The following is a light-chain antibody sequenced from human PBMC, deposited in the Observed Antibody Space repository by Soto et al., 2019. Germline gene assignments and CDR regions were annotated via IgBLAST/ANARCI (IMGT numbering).Light chain of an antibody. CDR2: EAS. J-gene: IGKJ2*01. CDR3: QHYNMYPYT. Sequence: DIQMTQSPSTLSASVGARVTIACRSSQSISGWLACYQQKPGKPPNLLIYEASTLESGVPSRFSGSGSGTEFTLTISSLQPDDFVTYYCQHYNMYPYTFGQGTKLEIK. V-gene: IGKV1-5*03. CDR1: QSISGW.